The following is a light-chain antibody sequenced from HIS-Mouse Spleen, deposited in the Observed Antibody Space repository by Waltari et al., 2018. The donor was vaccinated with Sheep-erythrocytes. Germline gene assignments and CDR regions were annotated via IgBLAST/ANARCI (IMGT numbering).Light chain of an antibody. J-gene: IGLJ1*01. Sequence: QSALTQPRSVSGSPGQSVTISCTGTSSDVGGYNYVSWYQQHPGKAPKLMIYDVSKRTSGVADRVSGSKSGNTASLTISGLQAEDEADYYCCSYAGSYNHVFATGTKVTVL. CDR2: DVS. CDR3: CSYAGSYNHV. V-gene: IGLV2-11*01. CDR1: SSDVGGYNY.